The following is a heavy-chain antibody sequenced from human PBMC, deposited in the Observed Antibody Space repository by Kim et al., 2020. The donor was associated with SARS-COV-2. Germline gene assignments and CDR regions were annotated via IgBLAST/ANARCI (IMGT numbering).Heavy chain of an antibody. D-gene: IGHD2-21*02. Sequence: ASVKVSCKASGYTFTNYGISWVRQAPGQGLEWMGWISAYNGNTNSAQKLQGRVTMTTDTSTSTAYMELRSLRSDDTAVYYCARVASRLQIFDYWGQGTLVTVSS. V-gene: IGHV1-18*01. J-gene: IGHJ4*02. CDR2: ISAYNGNT. CDR1: GYTFTNYG. CDR3: ARVASRLQIFDY.